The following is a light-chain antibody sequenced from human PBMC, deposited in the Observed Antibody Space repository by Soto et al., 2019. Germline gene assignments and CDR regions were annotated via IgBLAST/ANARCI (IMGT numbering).Light chain of an antibody. CDR1: QSISNW. V-gene: IGKV1-5*03. Sequence: DIQMTQSPSTLSASVGDRVTITCRASQSISNWLAWYQQRPGRAPQLLIHKASTLETGIPSRLSCSGSGTEVTLTISSLQPDDFASYFCQQYDSFPLTFGGWTKGEIK. CDR3: QQYDSFPLT. CDR2: KAS. J-gene: IGKJ4*01.